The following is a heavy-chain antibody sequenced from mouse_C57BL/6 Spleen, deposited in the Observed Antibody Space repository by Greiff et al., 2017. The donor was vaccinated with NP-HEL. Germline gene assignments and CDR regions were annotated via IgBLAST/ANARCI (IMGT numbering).Heavy chain of an antibody. D-gene: IGHD2-4*01. CDR2: ISDGGSYT. Sequence: EVNLVESGGGLVKPGGSLKLSCAASGFTFSSYAMSWVRQTPEKRLEWVATISDGGSYTYYPDNVKGRFTISRDNAKNNLYLQMSHLKSEDTAMYYCARDRDDYGFAYWGQGTLVTVSA. J-gene: IGHJ3*01. V-gene: IGHV5-4*01. CDR1: GFTFSSYA. CDR3: ARDRDDYGFAY.